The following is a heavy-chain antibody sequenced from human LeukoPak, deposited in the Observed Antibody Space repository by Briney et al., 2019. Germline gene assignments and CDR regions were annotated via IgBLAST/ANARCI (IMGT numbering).Heavy chain of an antibody. CDR1: GYTFTGYY. Sequence: ASVKVSCKASGYTFTGYYMHWVRQAPGQGLEWMGWMNPNSGNTGYAQKFQGRVTMTRNTSISTAYMELSSLRSEDTAVYYCASTYYDIFTGLNWLDPWGPETLVTVSS. J-gene: IGHJ5*02. D-gene: IGHD3-9*01. CDR2: MNPNSGNT. CDR3: ASTYYDIFTGLNWLDP. V-gene: IGHV1-8*02.